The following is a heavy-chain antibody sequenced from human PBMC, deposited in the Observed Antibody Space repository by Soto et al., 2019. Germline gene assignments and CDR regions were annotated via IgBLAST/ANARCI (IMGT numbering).Heavy chain of an antibody. CDR1: GLTFRSYE. CDR2: ISADGSGT. V-gene: IGHV3-48*03. D-gene: IGHD3-9*01. J-gene: IGHJ4*02. CDR3: VRGTNDWPGMDY. Sequence: GGSLRLSCAASGLTFRSYEMHWVRQPPGKGLQWISYISADGSGTYYADSVRGRFTISRDNARNSLSLQMNSLRAEDTAVYFCVRGTNDWPGMDYWGQGTLVTVSS.